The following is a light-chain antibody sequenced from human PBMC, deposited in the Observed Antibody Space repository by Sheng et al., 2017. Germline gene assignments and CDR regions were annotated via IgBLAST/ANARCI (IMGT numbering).Light chain of an antibody. Sequence: DIQMTQSPSSLSASVGDRVSITCRASQSISTYLNWYQQKPGKAPKLLIYAASSLQSGVPSRFSGSGSGTDFTLTISSLQPEDFATYYCQQSYRTPLTFGQGTKVETK. CDR2: AAS. CDR1: QSISTY. V-gene: IGKV1-39*01. J-gene: IGKJ1*01. CDR3: QQSYRTPLT.